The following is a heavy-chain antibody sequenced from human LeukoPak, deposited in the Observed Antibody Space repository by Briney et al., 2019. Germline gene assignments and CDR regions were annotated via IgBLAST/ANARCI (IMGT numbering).Heavy chain of an antibody. Sequence: GGSLRLPCVASGFTFSSYAINWVRQAPGKGLEWVSAISGSGGSTYYADSVKGRFTISRDNSKNTLYLQMNSLRAEDTAVYYCAKDQIAVVDWGQGTLVTVSS. D-gene: IGHD6-19*01. J-gene: IGHJ4*02. CDR3: AKDQIAVVD. V-gene: IGHV3-23*01. CDR1: GFTFSSYA. CDR2: ISGSGGST.